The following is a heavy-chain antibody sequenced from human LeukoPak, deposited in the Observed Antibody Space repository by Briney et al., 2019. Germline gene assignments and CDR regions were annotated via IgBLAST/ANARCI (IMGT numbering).Heavy chain of an antibody. CDR1: GFTFSNYG. D-gene: IGHD3-3*01. Sequence: HTGRPLRLSCAASGFTFSNYGMHWVRQAPGKGLEWVAAIYDDGSKEYFADSVKGRFTISRDNSKNTVLLQMNSLRAEDTAVFYCARDFKSGYVDSWGQGTLVTVSS. V-gene: IGHV3-33*01. CDR2: IYDDGSKE. CDR3: ARDFKSGYVDS. J-gene: IGHJ4*02.